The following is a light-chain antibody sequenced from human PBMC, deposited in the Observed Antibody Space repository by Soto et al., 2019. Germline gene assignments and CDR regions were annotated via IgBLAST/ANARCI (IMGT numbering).Light chain of an antibody. J-gene: IGKJ4*02. V-gene: IGKV1-5*03. Sequence: DIVLTQSPSTLSASVGDRVTISCGASQSINKSLAWYQQKPGEAPNLLIYEASTLHSGVPSRLRGSGSGTEFTLTISSMRHDDFAIYYCQQYSSYTATFGGGTQVDI. CDR3: QQYSSYTAT. CDR2: EAS. CDR1: QSINKS.